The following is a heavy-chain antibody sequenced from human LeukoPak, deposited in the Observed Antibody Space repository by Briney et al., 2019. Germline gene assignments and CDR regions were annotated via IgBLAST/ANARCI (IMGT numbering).Heavy chain of an antibody. J-gene: IGHJ4*02. CDR2: IKQDGSEI. V-gene: IGHV3-7*03. CDR3: ARAVAVDY. CDR1: GFTLSSYW. Sequence: GGSLRLSCAASGFTLSSYWMSWVRQAPGKGLEWVANIKQDGSEIYYVDSVKGRFTISRDNAKNSLYLQMNSLRAEDTAVYYCARAVAVDYWDQGTLVTVSS. D-gene: IGHD6-19*01.